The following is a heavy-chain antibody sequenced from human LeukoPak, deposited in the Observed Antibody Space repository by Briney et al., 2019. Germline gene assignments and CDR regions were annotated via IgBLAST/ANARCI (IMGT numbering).Heavy chain of an antibody. J-gene: IGHJ4*02. CDR1: GGSISTDTFH. CDR2: IYYTGST. D-gene: IGHD1/OR15-1a*01. CDR3: SSGTTMNS. V-gene: IGHV4-39*01. Sequence: SEALSLTCTVSGGSISTDTFHWGWVRQAPGKGLEWLGNIYYTGSTYYNPSLKSRVTIFVDAPNNQFFLNLNSVTAADTALYFCSSGTTMNSWGQGTVVTVSS.